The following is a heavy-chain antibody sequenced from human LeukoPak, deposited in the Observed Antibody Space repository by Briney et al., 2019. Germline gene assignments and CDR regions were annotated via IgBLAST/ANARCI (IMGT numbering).Heavy chain of an antibody. J-gene: IGHJ6*03. V-gene: IGHV3-11*04. D-gene: IGHD6-13*01. CDR1: GFTFSDYY. CDR3: ARAKGSSSWYGKRGYYYMDV. CDR2: ISSSGSTI. Sequence: GGSLRLSCAASGFTFSDYYMSWIRQAPGKGLEWVSYISSSGSTIYYADSVKGRFTISRDNAKNSLYLQMNGLRAEDTAVYYCARAKGSSSWYGKRGYYYMDVWGKGTTVTVSS.